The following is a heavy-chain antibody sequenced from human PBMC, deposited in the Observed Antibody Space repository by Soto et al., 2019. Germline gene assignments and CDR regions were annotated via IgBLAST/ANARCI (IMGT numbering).Heavy chain of an antibody. Sequence: QVQLQESGPGLVKPSQTLSLTCTVSGGSISTTGYYWSWIRQHPGKGLEWIGYIHYTGSSYYNPSLKSRVTMSVDTSKNQFSLKLSSVTAADTAVYYCAKDQGSGLDYWGQGTLVTVSS. J-gene: IGHJ4*02. CDR1: GGSISTTGYY. V-gene: IGHV4-31*03. CDR3: AKDQGSGLDY. CDR2: IHYTGSS.